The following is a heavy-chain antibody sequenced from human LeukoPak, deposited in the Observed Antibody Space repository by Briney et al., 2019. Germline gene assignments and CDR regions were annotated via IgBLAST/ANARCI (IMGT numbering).Heavy chain of an antibody. CDR3: ARGGGSDV. CDR1: GFTFSSYS. Sequence: GGSLRLSCAASGFTFSSYSINWVRQAPGKGLEWVSSISSGSGYIYYADSVKGRFTVSRDDSKNTLYLQMNSLRAEDTAVYFCARGGGSDVWGQGATVTVSS. CDR2: ISSGSGYI. V-gene: IGHV3-21*04. J-gene: IGHJ6*02. D-gene: IGHD2-15*01.